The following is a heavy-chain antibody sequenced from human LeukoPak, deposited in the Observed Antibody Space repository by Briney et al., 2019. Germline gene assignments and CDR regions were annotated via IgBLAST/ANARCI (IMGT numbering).Heavy chain of an antibody. J-gene: IGHJ4*02. CDR1: GFTFSSYG. CDR3: AKDLEHIVVVTAIDY. D-gene: IGHD2-21*02. Sequence: GGSLRLSCAASGFTFSSYGMHWVRQAPGKGLEWVAVISYDGSNKNYADSVRGRFTISRDNSKNTLYLQMNSLRAEDTAVYYCAKDLEHIVVVTAIDYWGQGTLVTVSS. CDR2: ISYDGSNK. V-gene: IGHV3-30*18.